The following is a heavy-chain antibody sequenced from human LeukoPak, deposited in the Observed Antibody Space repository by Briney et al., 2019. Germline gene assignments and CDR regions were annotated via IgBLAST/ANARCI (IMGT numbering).Heavy chain of an antibody. J-gene: IGHJ3*02. Sequence: SDTLSFTCAAAGGFISYHYWSWGRQPRGEGVGWVGNIYHCGNTKYPYAGNRQVTISDDASKNQFTLRPSSVTAADTAVYFCAGAYDFWSGVMSDAFDIWGRGTKVTVSS. CDR1: GGFISYHY. CDR3: AGAYDFWSGVMSDAFDI. CDR2: IYHCGNT. D-gene: IGHD3-3*01. V-gene: IGHV4-59*07.